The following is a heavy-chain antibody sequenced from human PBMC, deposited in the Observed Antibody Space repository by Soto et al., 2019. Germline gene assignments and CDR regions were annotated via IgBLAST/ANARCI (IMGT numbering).Heavy chain of an antibody. Sequence: RLSSAPSAFTLSRYYMYWARQAPGKGLAWVEVISYDASNKYYADSVKSRFVISRDNSKIMLYLQMNCVRAEDTAVYYCAKDWSDCSGGSCYSDYGMDVWGQGTTVTV. J-gene: IGHJ6*02. CDR2: ISYDASNK. V-gene: IGHV3-30*18. CDR3: AKDWSDCSGGSCYSDYGMDV. CDR1: AFTLSRYY. D-gene: IGHD2-15*01.